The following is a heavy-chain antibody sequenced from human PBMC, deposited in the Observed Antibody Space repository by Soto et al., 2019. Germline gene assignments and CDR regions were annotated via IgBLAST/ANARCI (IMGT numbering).Heavy chain of an antibody. CDR1: GFTFSNYA. V-gene: IGHV3-23*01. CDR3: AKEGTSGLYYFDY. CDR2: ISGGGDTS. Sequence: PGGSLRLSCAVSGFTFSNYAISWVRQAPGKGLEWVSIISGGGDTSYYADSVKGRFTISRDNSRYTLYLQMNSLRAGDSAKYYCAKEGTSGLYYFDYWGPGTLVTVSS. J-gene: IGHJ4*02. D-gene: IGHD6-19*01.